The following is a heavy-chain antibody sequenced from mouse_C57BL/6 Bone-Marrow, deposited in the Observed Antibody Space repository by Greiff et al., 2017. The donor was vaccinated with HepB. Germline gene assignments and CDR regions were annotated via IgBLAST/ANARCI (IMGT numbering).Heavy chain of an antibody. CDR1: GYSFTGYY. Sequence: EVQLQQSGPELVKPGASVKISCKASGYSFTGYYMNWVKQSPEKSLQWIGEINPSTGGTTYNQKFKAKATLTVDKSSSTSYMQLKSLTPADSAVYYCARSPLVAHFDYCGRGNTLTVSS. CDR3: ARSPLVAHFDY. J-gene: IGHJ2*01. D-gene: IGHD1-1*01. CDR2: INPSTGGT. V-gene: IGHV1-42*01.